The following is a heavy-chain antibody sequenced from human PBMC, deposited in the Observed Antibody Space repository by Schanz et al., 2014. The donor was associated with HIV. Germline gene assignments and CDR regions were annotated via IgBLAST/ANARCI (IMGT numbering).Heavy chain of an antibody. Sequence: QVQVVESGGGVVQPGRSLRLSCAASEFIFSSYGIHWVRQAPGKGLEWVAVISNDGSNEYYADSVKGRFTLSRDNSENTVYLQMNSLRAEATAVYYCAQEWYYGSGSMDYGLDVWGQGTTVTVSS. CDR3: AQEWYYGSGSMDYGLDV. V-gene: IGHV3-30*18. D-gene: IGHD3-10*01. CDR1: EFIFSSYG. CDR2: ISNDGSNE. J-gene: IGHJ6*02.